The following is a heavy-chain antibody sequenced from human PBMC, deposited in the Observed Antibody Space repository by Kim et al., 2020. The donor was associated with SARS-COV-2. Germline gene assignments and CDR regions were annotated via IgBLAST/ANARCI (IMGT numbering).Heavy chain of an antibody. D-gene: IGHD6-19*01. Sequence: TTYNPSLQSRVTISVDKSKNHFSLNLIAVTAADTAVYYCSGSTGWYRLDYWGQGTLVTVSS. CDR3: SGSTGWYRLDY. CDR2: T. V-gene: IGHV4-4*02. J-gene: IGHJ4*02.